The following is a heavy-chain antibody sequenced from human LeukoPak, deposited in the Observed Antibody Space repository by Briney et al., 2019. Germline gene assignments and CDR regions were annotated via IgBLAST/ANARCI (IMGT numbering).Heavy chain of an antibody. D-gene: IGHD3-10*01. CDR2: ISSSSSYI. V-gene: IGHV3-21*04. CDR1: GFTFTTCW. CDR3: AKDAGSGSYEDY. J-gene: IGHJ4*02. Sequence: GGSLRLSCAASGFTFTTCWMTWVRQAPGKGLEWVSSISSSSSYIYYADSVKGRFTISRDNSKNSLYLQMNSLRTEDTALYYCAKDAGSGSYEDYWGQGTLVTVSS.